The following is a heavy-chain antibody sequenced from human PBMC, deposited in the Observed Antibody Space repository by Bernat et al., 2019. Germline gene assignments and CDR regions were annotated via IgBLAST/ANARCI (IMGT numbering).Heavy chain of an antibody. V-gene: IGHV4-30-2*01. D-gene: IGHD2-2*02. CDR3: ARGAPAAIPYYYYGMDV. J-gene: IGHJ6*02. Sequence: QVQLQESGPGLVKPSGTLSLTCAVSGGSISSGGYSWSWIRQPPGKGLEWIGYIYHSGSTYYNPSLKSRVTISVDRSKNQFSLNLSSVTAADTAVYYCARGAPAAIPYYYYGMDVWGQGTTVTVSS. CDR1: GGSISSGGYS. CDR2: IYHSGST.